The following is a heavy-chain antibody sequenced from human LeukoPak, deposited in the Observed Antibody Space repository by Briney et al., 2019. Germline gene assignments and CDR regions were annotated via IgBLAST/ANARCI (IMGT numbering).Heavy chain of an antibody. D-gene: IGHD5-24*01. CDR3: ARHREMATITYYYYMDV. V-gene: IGHV4-4*09. CDR1: GGSISSYY. CDR2: IYTSGST. J-gene: IGHJ6*03. Sequence: PSETLSLTCTVSGGSISSYYWSWIRQPPGKGLEWIGYIYTSGSTNYNPSLKSRVTISVDTSKNQFSLKLSSVTAADTAVYYCARHREMATITYYYYMDVWGKGTTVTVSS.